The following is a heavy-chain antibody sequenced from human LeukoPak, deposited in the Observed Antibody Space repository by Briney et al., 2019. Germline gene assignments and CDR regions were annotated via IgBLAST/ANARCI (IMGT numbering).Heavy chain of an antibody. CDR1: GYTFSNYA. J-gene: IGHJ5*02. Sequence: ASVKVSCKTSGYTFSNYAINWVRQAPGQRLEWMGWIDAGNGRTKYSQEFQGRVAITRDTSASTAYMELSSLRSEDTAVYYCARSHNWFDPWGQGTLVTVSS. V-gene: IGHV1-3*03. CDR3: ARSHNWFDP. CDR2: IDAGNGRT.